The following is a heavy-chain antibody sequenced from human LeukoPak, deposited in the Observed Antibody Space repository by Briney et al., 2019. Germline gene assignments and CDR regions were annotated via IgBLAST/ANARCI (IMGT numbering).Heavy chain of an antibody. V-gene: IGHV3-7*01. CDR1: GFTFSSYW. J-gene: IGHJ4*02. Sequence: GGSLRLSCAASGFTFSSYWMSWVRQAPGKGLEWVANIKQDGSEKYYVDSVKGRFTISRDNAKNSLYLQMNSLRAEDTAVYYCARDWVHFDWYGFDYWGQGTLVTVSS. CDR3: ARDWVHFDWYGFDY. D-gene: IGHD3-9*01. CDR2: IKQDGSEK.